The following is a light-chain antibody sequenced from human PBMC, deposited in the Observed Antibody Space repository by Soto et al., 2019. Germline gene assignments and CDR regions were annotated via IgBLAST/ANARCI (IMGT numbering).Light chain of an antibody. J-gene: IGLJ2*01. CDR3: CSYAGSSTYVI. Sequence: QSALTQPASVSGSPGQSITISCTGTSSDVGSYDLVSWYQQRPGEAPTVIIVEANRRPSGVSNRFSGSKSGNTASLTISGLQPDDEADYFCCSYAGSSTYVIFGGGTKVTVL. CDR1: SSDVGSYDL. V-gene: IGLV2-23*01. CDR2: EAN.